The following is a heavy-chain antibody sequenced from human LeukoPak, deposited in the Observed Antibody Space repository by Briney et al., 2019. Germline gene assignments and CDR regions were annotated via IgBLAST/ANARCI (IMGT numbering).Heavy chain of an antibody. CDR2: ISSSDNTI. CDR3: ARGATAIFYYYMDV. V-gene: IGHV3-48*03. D-gene: IGHD5-18*01. CDR1: GFTFSSYE. Sequence: GGSLRLSCAASGFTFSSYEMNWVRQAPGKGLEWISYISSSDNTIYYADSVKGRFTISRDNAKNSLYLQMNSLRAEDTAVYYCARGATAIFYYYMDVWGKGTTVTVSS. J-gene: IGHJ6*03.